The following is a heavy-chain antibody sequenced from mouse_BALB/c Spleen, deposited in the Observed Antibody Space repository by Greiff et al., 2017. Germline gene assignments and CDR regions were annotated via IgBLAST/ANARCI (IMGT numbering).Heavy chain of an antibody. V-gene: IGHV14-3*02. CDR1: GFNIKDTY. CDR3: ARSPYYYGSSYVSPCAMDY. J-gene: IGHJ4*01. CDR2: IDPANGNT. D-gene: IGHD1-1*01. Sequence: VQLQQSGAELVKPGASVKLSCTASGFNIKDTYMHWVKQRPEQGLEWIGRIDPANGNTKYDPKFQGKATITADTSSNTAYLQLSSLTSEDTAVYYCARSPYYYGSSYVSPCAMDYWGQGTSVTVSS.